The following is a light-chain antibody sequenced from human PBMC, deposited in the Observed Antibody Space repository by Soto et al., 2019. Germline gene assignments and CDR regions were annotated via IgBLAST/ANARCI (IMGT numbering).Light chain of an antibody. CDR2: GAS. Sequence: EIVLTQSPDTLSLSPGERATLSCRASQSVRSERLAWYQHKPGQAPRLLIYGASSRAAGIPDRFSGSGSGTDFALTIIRLEPEDFAVYYCQQYGTSPLTFGQGTRLEIK. V-gene: IGKV3-20*01. J-gene: IGKJ5*01. CDR1: QSVRSER. CDR3: QQYGTSPLT.